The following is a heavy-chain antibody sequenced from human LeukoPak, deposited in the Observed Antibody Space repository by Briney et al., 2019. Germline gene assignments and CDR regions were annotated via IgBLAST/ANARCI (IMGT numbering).Heavy chain of an antibody. CDR3: ATARNFRFEY. CDR1: GFTFSSYW. J-gene: IGHJ4*02. CDR2: IKRDGSEK. D-gene: IGHD1-7*01. V-gene: IGHV3-7*01. Sequence: PGGSLRLSCAASGFTFSSYWMTWVRQAPGKGLEWVANIKRDGSEKHYVDSVKGRFTISRDYAKNTLFLQMNNLRTEDTALYFCATARNFRFEYWGQGSLVIVSA.